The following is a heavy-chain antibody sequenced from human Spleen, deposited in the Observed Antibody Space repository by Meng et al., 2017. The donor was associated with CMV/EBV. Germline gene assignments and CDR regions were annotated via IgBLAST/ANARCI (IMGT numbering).Heavy chain of an antibody. D-gene: IGHD3-22*01. CDR3: ASERNSYESSEEGDAFDI. CDR1: GGSVSSGRYY. CDR2: IYYTGST. V-gene: IGHV4-61*01. Sequence: SETLSLTCTVSGGSVSSGRYYWSWIRQPPGKGLEWIGYIYYTGSTTYNPSLKSRVTISADTSKNQFSLKLSSVTAADTAVYYCASERNSYESSEEGDAFDIWGQGTMVTVSS. J-gene: IGHJ3*02.